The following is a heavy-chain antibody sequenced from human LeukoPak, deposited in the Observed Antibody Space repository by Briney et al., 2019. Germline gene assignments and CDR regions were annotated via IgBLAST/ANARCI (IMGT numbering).Heavy chain of an antibody. Sequence: GGSLKFSCQGSGDSFISYCVGWLRHIPGKGRGGLGIIYPGDADTRYSPSFQGQVTISADKSISTAYLQWSSLKASDTAIYYCARRGIVVADRDAFDIWGQGTMVTVSS. CDR1: GDSFISYC. J-gene: IGHJ3*02. CDR2: IYPGDADT. D-gene: IGHD6-13*01. CDR3: ARRGIVVADRDAFDI. V-gene: IGHV5-51*01.